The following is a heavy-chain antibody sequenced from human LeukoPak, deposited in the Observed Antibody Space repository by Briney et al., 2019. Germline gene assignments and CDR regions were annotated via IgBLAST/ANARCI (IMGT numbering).Heavy chain of an antibody. CDR3: ARGSLVHYYGSGSYRIRAGFDY. V-gene: IGHV3-21*01. CDR1: GFTFSSYS. Sequence: QPGGSLRLSCAASGFTFSSYSMNWVRQAPGKGLEWVSSISSSSSYIYYADSVKGRFTISRDNAKNSLYLQMNSLRAEDTAVYYCARGSLVHYYGSGSYRIRAGFDYWGQGTLVTVSS. J-gene: IGHJ4*02. CDR2: ISSSSSYI. D-gene: IGHD3-10*01.